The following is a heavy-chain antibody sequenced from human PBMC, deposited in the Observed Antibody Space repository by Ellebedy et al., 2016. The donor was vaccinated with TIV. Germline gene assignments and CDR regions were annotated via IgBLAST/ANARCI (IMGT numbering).Heavy chain of an antibody. Sequence: GGSLRLXXAASGFTFSSYSMNWVRQAPGKGLEWVSSISSSSSYIYYADSVKGRFTISRDNSKNTLYLQMNSLRAEDTAVYYCARGLVRYFDWSYYYYGMDVWGQGTTVTVSS. V-gene: IGHV3-21*01. CDR2: ISSSSSYI. J-gene: IGHJ6*02. D-gene: IGHD3-9*01. CDR1: GFTFSSYS. CDR3: ARGLVRYFDWSYYYYGMDV.